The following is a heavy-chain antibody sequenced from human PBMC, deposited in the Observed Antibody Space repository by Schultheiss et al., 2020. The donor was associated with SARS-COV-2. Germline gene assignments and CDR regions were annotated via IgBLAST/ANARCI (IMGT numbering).Heavy chain of an antibody. D-gene: IGHD2-2*01. V-gene: IGHV3-23*01. J-gene: IGHJ4*02. CDR3: AKMSGLSLHLVVPAALHY. CDR2: INSDGSST. Sequence: GGSLRLSCAASGFTFSSYAMSWVRQAPGKGLEWVSRINSDGSSTGYADSVKGRFTISRDNSKNTLYLQMNSLRAEDTAVYYCAKMSGLSLHLVVPAALHYWGQGTLVTVSS. CDR1: GFTFSSYA.